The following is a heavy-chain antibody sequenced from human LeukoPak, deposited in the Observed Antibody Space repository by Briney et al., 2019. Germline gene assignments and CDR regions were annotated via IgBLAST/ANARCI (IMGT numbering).Heavy chain of an antibody. V-gene: IGHV4-4*02. D-gene: IGHD4-17*01. Sequence: PSGTLSLTCAVSGGSISSSNWWSWVRQPPGKGLEWIGEIYHSGSTNYNPSLKSRVTISVDKSKDQFSLKLSSVTAADTAVYYCASLSTVTTGDNTIFDYWGQGTLVTVSS. J-gene: IGHJ4*02. CDR2: IYHSGST. CDR3: ASLSTVTTGDNTIFDY. CDR1: GGSISSSNW.